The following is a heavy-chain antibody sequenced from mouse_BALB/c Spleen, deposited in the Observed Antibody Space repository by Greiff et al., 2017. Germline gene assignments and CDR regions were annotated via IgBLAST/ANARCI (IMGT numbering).Heavy chain of an antibody. CDR2: IDPFNGGT. D-gene: IGHD1-1*01. V-gene: IGHV1S135*01. CDR3: ARGYYYGSSYFDY. Sequence: VQLQQSGPELMKPGASVKISCKASGYSFTSYYMHWVQQSHGKSLEWIGYIDPFNGGTSYNQKFKGKATLTVDKSSSTAYMHLSSLTSEDSAVYYCARGYYYGSSYFDYWGQGTTLTVSS. J-gene: IGHJ2*01. CDR1: GYSFTSYY.